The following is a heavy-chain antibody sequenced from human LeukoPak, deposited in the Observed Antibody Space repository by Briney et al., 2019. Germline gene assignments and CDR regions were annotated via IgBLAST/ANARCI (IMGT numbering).Heavy chain of an antibody. V-gene: IGHV1-69*05. CDR2: IIPIFGTA. Sequence: GASVKVSCKASGYTFTSYHMHWVRQAPGQGLEWMGGIIPIFGTANYAQKFQGRVTITTDESTSTAYMELSSLRSEDTAVYYCARGGEMATITHFDYWGQGTLVTVSS. CDR1: GYTFTSYH. J-gene: IGHJ4*02. D-gene: IGHD5-24*01. CDR3: ARGGEMATITHFDY.